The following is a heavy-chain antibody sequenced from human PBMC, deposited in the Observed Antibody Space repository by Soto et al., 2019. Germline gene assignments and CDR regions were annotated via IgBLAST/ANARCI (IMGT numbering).Heavy chain of an antibody. CDR2: IRSKAYGGTT. V-gene: IGHV3-49*04. CDR1: GFTFGDYA. CDR3: TRESKAPQRGFDY. Sequence: LRLSCTASGFTFGDYAMSWVRQAPGKGLEWVGFIRSKAYGGTTEYAASVKGRFTISRDDSKSIAYLQMNSLKTEDTAVYYCTRESKAPQRGFDYWGQGTLVTVSS. D-gene: IGHD4-4*01. J-gene: IGHJ4*02.